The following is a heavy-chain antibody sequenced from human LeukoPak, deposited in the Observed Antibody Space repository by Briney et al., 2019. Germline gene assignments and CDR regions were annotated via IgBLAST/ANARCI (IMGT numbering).Heavy chain of an antibody. J-gene: IGHJ4*02. Sequence: PGGSLRLSCAASGFTFSSYTFNWVRQAPGEGLEWVSAISGDSRYIYYTDSVRGRFTISRDNAENSLYLQMHSLRVEDTAVYYCARAPTVLVGYCSSSSCQADYWGQGTLVTVSS. CDR2: ISGDSRYI. CDR3: ARAPTVLVGYCSSSSCQADY. CDR1: GFTFSSYT. V-gene: IGHV3-21*01. D-gene: IGHD2-2*01.